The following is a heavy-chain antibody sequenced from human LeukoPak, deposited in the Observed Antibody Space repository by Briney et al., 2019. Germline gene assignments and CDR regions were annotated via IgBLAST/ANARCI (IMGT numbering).Heavy chain of an antibody. V-gene: IGHV4-39*07. Sequence: SQTLSLTCTVSGGSISSSSYYWGWIRQPPGKGLEWIGSIYYSGSTYYNPSLKSRVTISVDTSKNQFSLKLSSVTAADTAVYYCARVRLTTDAFDIWGQGTMVTVSS. J-gene: IGHJ3*02. D-gene: IGHD4-11*01. CDR2: IYYSGST. CDR1: GGSISSSSYY. CDR3: ARVRLTTDAFDI.